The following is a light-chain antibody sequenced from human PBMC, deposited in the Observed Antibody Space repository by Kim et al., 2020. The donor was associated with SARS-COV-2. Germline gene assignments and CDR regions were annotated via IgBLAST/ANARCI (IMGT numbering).Light chain of an antibody. CDR2: QDT. CDR1: KVANNY. V-gene: IGLV3-1*01. J-gene: IGLJ2*01. CDR3: QTWDSRIVV. Sequence: SYELTQPPSVSVSPGQTAIITCSGNKVANNYVAWYQQKAGQSPLAVIYQDTKRPSGVPERFSGSSSGNTAILTISGTQTVDEADYYCQTWDSRIVVFGGGTQLTVL.